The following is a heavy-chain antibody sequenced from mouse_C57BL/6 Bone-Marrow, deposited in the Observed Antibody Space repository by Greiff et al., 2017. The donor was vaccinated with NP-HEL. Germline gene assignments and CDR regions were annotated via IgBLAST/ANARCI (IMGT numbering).Heavy chain of an antibody. CDR1: GYTFTSYG. CDR3: ARGARCY. V-gene: IGHV1-81*01. CDR2: IYPCSGNT. Sequence: QVQLQQSGAELARPGASVKLSCKASGYTFTSYGISWVKQRPGQGLEWIGEIYPCSGNTYYNEKFKGKATLTADKSSSTAYMELRSLTSEDAAVYFWARGARCYWGQGTTLTVSS. J-gene: IGHJ2*01.